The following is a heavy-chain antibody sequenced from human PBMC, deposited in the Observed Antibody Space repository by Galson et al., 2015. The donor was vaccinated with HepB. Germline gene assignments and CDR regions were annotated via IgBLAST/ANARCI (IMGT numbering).Heavy chain of an antibody. CDR1: GFTFSSYG. CDR2: ISSSSSYI. J-gene: IGHJ2*01. CDR3: ARASSGPGYNYWYFDL. D-gene: IGHD3-22*01. V-gene: IGHV3-21*01. Sequence: SLRLSCAASGFTFSSYGMNWVRQAPGKGLEWVSSISSSSSYIYYADSVKGRFTISRDNAKNSLYLQMNSLRAEDTAVYYCARASSGPGYNYWYFDLWGRGTLVTVSS.